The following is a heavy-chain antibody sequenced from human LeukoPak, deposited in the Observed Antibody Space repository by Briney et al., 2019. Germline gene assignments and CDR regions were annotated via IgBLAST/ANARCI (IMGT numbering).Heavy chain of an antibody. CDR3: AKAGAAAGKGGWFDP. D-gene: IGHD6-13*01. CDR1: GFTFSSYG. V-gene: IGHV3-30*02. J-gene: IGHJ5*02. CDR2: IWYGGSNK. Sequence: GGCLRLSCAASGFTFSSYGMHWVRQAPGKGLEWVAVIWYGGSNKYYADSVKGRFTISRDNSKNTLYLQMNSLRAEDTAVYYCAKAGAAAGKGGWFDPWGQRTLVTVSS.